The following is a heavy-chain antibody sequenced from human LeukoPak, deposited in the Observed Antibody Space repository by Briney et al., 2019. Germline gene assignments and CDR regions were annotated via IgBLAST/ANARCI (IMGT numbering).Heavy chain of an antibody. Sequence: GGSLRRSRVASGFSFGAYAMHWVRQAPGKGLEWVSFISGHGGTTSYIASLKGRFVISRDNSNNSLDLEMNSLRTEDTAVYFCAKLEAVPDPWTHAFDIWGQGTMVTVSS. CDR3: AKLEAVPDPWTHAFDI. J-gene: IGHJ3*02. CDR1: GFSFGAYA. V-gene: IGHV3-43*02. CDR2: ISGHGGTT. D-gene: IGHD1-1*01.